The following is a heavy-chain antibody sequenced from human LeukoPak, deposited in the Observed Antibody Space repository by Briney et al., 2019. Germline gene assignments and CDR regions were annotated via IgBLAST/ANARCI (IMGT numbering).Heavy chain of an antibody. V-gene: IGHV3-48*01. CDR2: ISSSSSTI. J-gene: IGHJ6*03. CDR1: GFTFSSYS. D-gene: IGHD1-26*01. Sequence: PGGSLRLSCAASGFTFSSYSMNWVRQAPGKGLEWVSYISSSSSTIYYADSVKGRFTISRDNAKNSLYLQMNSLRAEDTAVYYCARGLVGATGYMDVWGKGTTVTVSS. CDR3: ARGLVGATGYMDV.